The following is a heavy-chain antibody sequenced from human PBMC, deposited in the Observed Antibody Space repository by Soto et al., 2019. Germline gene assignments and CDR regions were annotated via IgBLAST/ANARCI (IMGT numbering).Heavy chain of an antibody. D-gene: IGHD6-19*01. V-gene: IGHV3-23*01. CDR3: AKATYSSGWRYYFDY. CDR1: GFSFSSFA. CDR2: ISGSASHT. J-gene: IGHJ4*02. Sequence: GESLKISCAASGFSFSSFAMTWVRQAPGRGLEWVSAISGSASHTYYADSVKGRLTISRDDSKNTLYLQMNSLRAEDTAIYYCAKATYSSGWRYYFDYWGQGTLVTVSS.